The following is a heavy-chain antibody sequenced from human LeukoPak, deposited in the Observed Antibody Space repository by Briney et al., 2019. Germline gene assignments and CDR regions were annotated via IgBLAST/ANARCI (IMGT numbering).Heavy chain of an antibody. CDR2: IYRSGST. V-gene: IGHV4-4*02. Sequence: SETLSLTCAVSGGSISSSNWWSWVRQPPGKGLEWIGEIYRSGSTNYNPSLKSRVTISVDTSKNQFSLKLSSVTAADTAVYYCARDPFHYYDSSARGYWGQGTLVTVSS. D-gene: IGHD3-22*01. J-gene: IGHJ4*02. CDR3: ARDPFHYYDSSARGY. CDR1: GGSISSSNW.